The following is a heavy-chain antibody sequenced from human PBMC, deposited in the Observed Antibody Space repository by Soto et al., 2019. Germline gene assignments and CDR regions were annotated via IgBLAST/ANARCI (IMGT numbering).Heavy chain of an antibody. CDR1: GYSFTSYW. J-gene: IGHJ5*02. CDR3: ARLVVVTATGDNWFDP. D-gene: IGHD2-21*02. CDR2: IYPGDSDT. Sequence: PGESLKISCKGSGYSFTSYWIGWVRQMPGKGLEWMGIIYPGDSDTRYSPSFQGQVTISADKSISTAYLQWSSLKASDTAMYYCARLVVVTATGDNWFDPWGQGTLVTVSS. V-gene: IGHV5-51*01.